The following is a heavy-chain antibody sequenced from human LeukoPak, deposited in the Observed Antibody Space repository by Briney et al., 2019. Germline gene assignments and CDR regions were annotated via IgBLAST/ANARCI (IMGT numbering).Heavy chain of an antibody. D-gene: IGHD6-19*01. CDR1: GFTFSSYG. V-gene: IGHV3-30*02. Sequence: PGGSPRLSCAASGFTFSSYGMHWVRQAPGKGLEWVAFIRYDGSNKYYADSVKGRFTISRDNSKNTLYLQMNSLRAEDTAVYYCAKTPVPYSSRWYALDYWGQGTLVTVSS. CDR3: AKTPVPYSSRWYALDY. J-gene: IGHJ4*02. CDR2: IRYDGSNK.